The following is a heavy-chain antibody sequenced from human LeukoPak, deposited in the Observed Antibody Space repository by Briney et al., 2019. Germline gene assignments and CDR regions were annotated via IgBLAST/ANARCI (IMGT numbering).Heavy chain of an antibody. V-gene: IGHV4-4*02. CDR2: ISHSGTT. CDR3: AREKVGLRRGYYFDY. J-gene: IGHJ4*02. Sequence: SETLSLTCGVSGGSIDITNYWSWVRQAPGKGLEWIGEISHSGTTNYNPSLKSRVTISVDTSKNQFSLKVSSVTAADTAVYYCAREKVGLRRGYYFDYWGQGTLVTVSS. CDR1: GGSIDITNY. D-gene: IGHD1-26*01.